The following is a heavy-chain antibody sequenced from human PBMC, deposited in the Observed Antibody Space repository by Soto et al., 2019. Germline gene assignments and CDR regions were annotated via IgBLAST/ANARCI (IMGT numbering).Heavy chain of an antibody. CDR1: GFTFSSYW. D-gene: IGHD6-19*01. J-gene: IGHJ6*02. V-gene: IGHV3-7*05. CDR2: IKQDGSEK. CDR3: ARDSTGDDYSSGWHTLLRYYYGMDV. Sequence: GGSLRLSCAASGFTFSSYWMSWVRQAPGKGLEWVANIKQDGSEKYYVDSVKGRFTISRDNAKNSLYLQMNSLRAEDTAVYYCARDSTGDDYSSGWHTLLRYYYGMDVWGQGTTVTVSS.